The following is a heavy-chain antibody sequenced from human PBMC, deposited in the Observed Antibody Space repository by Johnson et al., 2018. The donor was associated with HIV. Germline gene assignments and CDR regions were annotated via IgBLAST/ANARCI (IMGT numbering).Heavy chain of an antibody. CDR1: GFTFDDYA. D-gene: IGHD2/OR15-2a*01. CDR2: ISWNSGSI. CDR3: VFFYASFDI. Sequence: VQLVESGGGLVQPGRSLRLSCTASGFTFDDYAMHWVRQAPGKGLEWVSGISWNSGSIGSADSVKGRFTSSRDNAKNSLYLQMNSLRAEDTAVYYCVFFYASFDIWGQGTMVTVSS. J-gene: IGHJ3*02. V-gene: IGHV3-9*01.